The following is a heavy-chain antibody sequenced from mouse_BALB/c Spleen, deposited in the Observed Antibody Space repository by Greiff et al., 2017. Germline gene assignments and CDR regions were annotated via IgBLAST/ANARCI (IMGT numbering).Heavy chain of an antibody. CDR1: GYTFTDYA. CDR2: ISTYYGNT. J-gene: IGHJ4*01. D-gene: IGHD2-3*01. CDR3: ARDGYYVIDYYAMDY. V-gene: IGHV1-67*01. Sequence: QVQLQQSGPELVRPGVSVKISCKGSGYTFTDYAMHWVKQSHAKSLEWIGVISTYYGNTNYNQKFKGKATMTVDKSSSTAYMELARLTSEDSAIYYCARDGYYVIDYYAMDYWGQGTSVTVSS.